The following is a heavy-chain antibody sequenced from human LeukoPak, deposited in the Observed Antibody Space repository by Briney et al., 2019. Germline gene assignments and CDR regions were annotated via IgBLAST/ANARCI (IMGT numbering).Heavy chain of an antibody. D-gene: IGHD1-26*01. Sequence: PGGSLRLSCAASGFTFSSYAMSWVRQAPGKGLEWVSAVSGSGGSTYYADSAKGRFTISRDNSKNTLYLQMNSLRAEDTAVYYCAKVQKRELLGGAYFDYWGQGTLVTVSS. CDR3: AKVQKRELLGGAYFDY. V-gene: IGHV3-23*01. J-gene: IGHJ4*02. CDR1: GFTFSSYA. CDR2: VSGSGGST.